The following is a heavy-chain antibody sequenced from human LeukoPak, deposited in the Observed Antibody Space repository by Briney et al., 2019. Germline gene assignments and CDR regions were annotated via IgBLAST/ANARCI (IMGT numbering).Heavy chain of an antibody. V-gene: IGHV4-59*01. CDR3: AREEGYSRGAFDI. J-gene: IGHJ3*02. CDR2: IYYSGST. D-gene: IGHD6-13*01. Sequence: PSETLSPTCTVSGGSIRSYYRSWIRQPPGKGLEWIGYIYYSGSTIYNPSLKSRVTMSVDTSKNQFSLKLISVTAADTAVYYCAREEGYSRGAFDIWGQGTMVTVSS. CDR1: GGSIRSYY.